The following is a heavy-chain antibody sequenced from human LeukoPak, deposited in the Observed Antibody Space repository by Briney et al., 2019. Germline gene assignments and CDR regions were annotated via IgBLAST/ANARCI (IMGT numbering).Heavy chain of an antibody. CDR1: GDSITSSGSS. J-gene: IGHJ4*02. CDR3: ARDFIAQSPIPAY. CDR2: IYQSGGA. V-gene: IGHV4-30-2*01. Sequence: SETLSLTCAVSGDSITSSGSSWSWIRQPLGKGLEWIGYIYQSGGAYYNPTLKSPITIALDRSKNQFSLKLNSVAAADTAVYYCARDFIAQSPIPAYWGQGTLVSVSS. D-gene: IGHD6-13*01.